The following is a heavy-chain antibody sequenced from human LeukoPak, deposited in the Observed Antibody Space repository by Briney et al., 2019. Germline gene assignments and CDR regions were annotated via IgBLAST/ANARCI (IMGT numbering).Heavy chain of an antibody. D-gene: IGHD3-22*01. CDR1: GFTFRNYW. Sequence: PGGSLRLSCAASGFTFRNYWMGWVRQAPGKGLEWVANTKPDGSAEYYADSVRGRFTTSRDNANNFLYLQMNSLRAEDTAVYYCARGGMIVPFDPWGQGTLVTVSS. J-gene: IGHJ5*02. CDR3: ARGGMIVPFDP. CDR2: TKPDGSAE. V-gene: IGHV3-7*01.